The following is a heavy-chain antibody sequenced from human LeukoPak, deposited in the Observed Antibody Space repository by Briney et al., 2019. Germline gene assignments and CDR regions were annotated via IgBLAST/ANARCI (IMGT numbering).Heavy chain of an antibody. J-gene: IGHJ6*02. CDR3: ARDQDSNGNGITYYYYYGMDV. Sequence: ASVKVSCKASGGTFSSYAISWVRQAPGQGLEWMGIINPSGGSTSYAQKFQGGVTMTRDTSTSTVYMELSSLRSEDTAVYYCARDQDSNGNGITYYYYYGMDVWGQGTTVTVSS. CDR1: GGTFSSYA. V-gene: IGHV1-46*01. CDR2: INPSGGST. D-gene: IGHD1-1*01.